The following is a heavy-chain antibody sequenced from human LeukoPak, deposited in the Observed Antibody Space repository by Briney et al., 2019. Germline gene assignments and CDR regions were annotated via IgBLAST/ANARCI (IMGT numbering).Heavy chain of an antibody. CDR2: INHSGST. Sequence: SETLSLTCAVYGGSFSGYYWSWIRQPPGKGLEWIGEINHSGSTNYNPSLKSRVTISVDTSKTQFSLKLSSVTAADTAVYYCARPVSGSKNWFDPWGQGTLVTVSS. D-gene: IGHD6-19*01. V-gene: IGHV4-34*01. CDR3: ARPVSGSKNWFDP. J-gene: IGHJ5*02. CDR1: GGSFSGYY.